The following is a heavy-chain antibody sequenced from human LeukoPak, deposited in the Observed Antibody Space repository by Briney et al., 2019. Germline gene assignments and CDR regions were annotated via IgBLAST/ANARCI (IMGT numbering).Heavy chain of an antibody. CDR3: AGAGTTQDPYYFDY. D-gene: IGHD1-1*01. CDR1: GYTFTGYY. J-gene: IGHJ4*02. V-gene: IGHV1-18*04. Sequence: ASVKVSCKASGYTFTGYYMHWVRQAPGQGLEWMGWISAYNGNTNYAQKLQGRVTMTTDTSTSTAYMELRSLRSDDTAVYYCAGAGTTQDPYYFDYWGQGTLVTVSS. CDR2: ISAYNGNT.